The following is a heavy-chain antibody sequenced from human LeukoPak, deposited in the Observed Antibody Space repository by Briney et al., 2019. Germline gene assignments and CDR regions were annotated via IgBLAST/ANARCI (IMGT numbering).Heavy chain of an antibody. CDR2: INPSAGST. Sequence: GASVKVSCKASGYTFTSYYIHWVRQAPGQGLEWMGIINPSAGSTTYAQKFQGRVTMTRDMSTNTVYMELSSLRSEDTAVHFCAGYSSSSSYWGQGTLVTVSS. J-gene: IGHJ4*02. V-gene: IGHV1-46*01. CDR3: AGYSSSSSY. D-gene: IGHD6-6*01. CDR1: GYTFTSYY.